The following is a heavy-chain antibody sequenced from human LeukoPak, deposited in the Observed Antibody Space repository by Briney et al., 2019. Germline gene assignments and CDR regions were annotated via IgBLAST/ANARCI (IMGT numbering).Heavy chain of an antibody. Sequence: GASVKVSCKASGGTFSSYAISWVRQAPGQGLEWMGGIIPIFGTANYAQKFQGRVTITADESTSTAYMELSSLRSEDTAVYYCARAAGSTLLWFGEFQPLGYYYYMDVWGKGTTVTISS. CDR3: ARAAGSTLLWFGEFQPLGYYYYMDV. CDR1: GGTFSSYA. J-gene: IGHJ6*03. V-gene: IGHV1-69*13. D-gene: IGHD3-10*01. CDR2: IIPIFGTA.